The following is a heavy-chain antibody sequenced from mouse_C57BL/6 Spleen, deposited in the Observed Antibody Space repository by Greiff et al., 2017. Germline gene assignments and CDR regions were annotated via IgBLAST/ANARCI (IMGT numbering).Heavy chain of an antibody. CDR1: GYTFTEYT. Sequence: QVHVKQSGAELVKPGASVKLSCKASGYTFTEYTIHWVKQRSGQGLEWIGWFYPGSGSKKYNEKFKDKATLTADKSSSTVYMELSGLTSEVSAVYFCARHEGRLLMDYWGQGTSVTVSS. V-gene: IGHV1-62-2*01. CDR2: FYPGSGSK. J-gene: IGHJ4*01. CDR3: ARHEGRLLMDY.